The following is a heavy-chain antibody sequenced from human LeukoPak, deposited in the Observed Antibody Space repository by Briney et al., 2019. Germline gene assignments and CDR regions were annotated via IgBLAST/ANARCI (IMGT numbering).Heavy chain of an antibody. J-gene: IGHJ4*02. D-gene: IGHD3-22*01. CDR3: ASGYYYDSSEVIYYFDY. CDR2: INHSGST. Sequence: SETLSLTCAVYGGSFSGYYWSWIRQPPGKGLEWIGEINHSGSTNYNPSLKSRVTISVDTSKNQFSLKLSSVTAADTAVYYCASGYYYDSSEVIYYFDYWGQGTLVTVSS. V-gene: IGHV4-34*01. CDR1: GGSFSGYY.